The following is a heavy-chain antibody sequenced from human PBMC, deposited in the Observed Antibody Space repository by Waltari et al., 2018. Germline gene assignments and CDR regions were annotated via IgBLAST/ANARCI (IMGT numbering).Heavy chain of an antibody. Sequence: QVQLVESGGGVVQPGRSLRLSCAASGFTFSRYAMHWVRQAPGKGLEWVAVISYDGSNKYYADSVKGRFTISRDNSKNTLYLQMNSLRAEDTAVYYCARDSGERNWFDPWGQGTLVTVSS. CDR1: GFTFSRYA. CDR2: ISYDGSNK. V-gene: IGHV3-30-3*01. J-gene: IGHJ5*02. CDR3: ARDSGERNWFDP. D-gene: IGHD3-10*01.